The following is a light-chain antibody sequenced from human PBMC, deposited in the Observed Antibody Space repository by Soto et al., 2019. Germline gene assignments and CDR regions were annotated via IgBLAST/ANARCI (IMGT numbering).Light chain of an antibody. CDR2: EVT. V-gene: IGLV2-8*01. J-gene: IGLJ2*01. Sequence: QSALTQPPSASGSPGQSVTISCTGTSSDIGGYNYVSWYQQHPGKAPRLIIYEVTKRPSGVPDRFSGSKSGNTASLTVSGLQAEDEADYYCSSYGGSNNVLFGGGTQLTVL. CDR3: SSYGGSNNVL. CDR1: SSDIGGYNY.